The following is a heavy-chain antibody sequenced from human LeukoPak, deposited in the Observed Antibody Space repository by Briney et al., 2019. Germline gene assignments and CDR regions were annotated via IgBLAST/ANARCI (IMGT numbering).Heavy chain of an antibody. CDR3: AKSSYYDASGYYREYYFDY. CDR1: GFTFDDYV. V-gene: IGHV3-9*01. CDR2: ISWNSGRI. Sequence: GGSLRLSCAASGFTFDDYVMYWVRQVPGKGLEWVAGISWNSGRIGYADSVKGRFTISRDKTKNTLYLQMNSLRAEDTAVYYCAKSSYYDASGYYREYYFDYWGQGTLVTVSS. D-gene: IGHD3-22*01. J-gene: IGHJ4*02.